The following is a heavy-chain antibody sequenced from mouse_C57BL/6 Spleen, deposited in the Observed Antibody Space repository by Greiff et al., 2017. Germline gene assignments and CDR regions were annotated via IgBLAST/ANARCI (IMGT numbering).Heavy chain of an antibody. CDR3: VRQLGAMDY. Sequence: VKDRFTISRDDSESMLYLQMNNLKTEDTAMYYCVRQLGAMDYWGQGTSVTVSS. V-gene: IGHV10-1*01. D-gene: IGHD3-3*01. J-gene: IGHJ4*01.